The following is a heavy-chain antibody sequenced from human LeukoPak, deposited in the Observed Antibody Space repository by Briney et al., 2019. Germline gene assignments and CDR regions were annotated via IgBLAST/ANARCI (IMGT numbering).Heavy chain of an antibody. J-gene: IGHJ6*02. CDR3: ARVRRAGYSSSWYSDYYYGMDV. CDR2: IGTAGDT. D-gene: IGHD6-13*01. Sequence: GGSLRLSCAASGFTFSSYDMHWVRQATGKGLEWVSAIGTAGDTYYPGSVKGRFTISRENAKNSLYLQMNSLGAGDTAVYYCARVRRAGYSSSWYSDYYYGMDVWGQGTTVTVSS. V-gene: IGHV3-13*01. CDR1: GFTFSSYD.